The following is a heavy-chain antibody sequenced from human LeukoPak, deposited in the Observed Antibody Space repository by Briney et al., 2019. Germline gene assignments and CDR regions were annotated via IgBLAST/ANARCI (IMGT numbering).Heavy chain of an antibody. V-gene: IGHV3-7*03. CDR1: GFTFSSYW. J-gene: IGHJ3*02. CDR2: IKQDGSEK. Sequence: PGGSLRLSCAASGFTFSSYWMSWVRQAPGKGLEWVANIKQDGSEKYYVDSVKGRFTISRDNSKNTLYLQMNSLRAEDTAVYYCANSLSSGWGILGAFDIWGQGTMVTVSS. CDR3: ANSLSSGWGILGAFDI. D-gene: IGHD6-25*01.